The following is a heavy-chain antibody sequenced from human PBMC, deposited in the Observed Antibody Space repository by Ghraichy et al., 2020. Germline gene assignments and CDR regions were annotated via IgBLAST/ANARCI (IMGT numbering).Heavy chain of an antibody. CDR1: GFTFDDYA. Sequence: SLNISCAASGFTFDDYAMHWVRQAPGKGLEWVSGISWNSGSIGYADSVKGRFTISRDNAKNSLYLQMNSLRAEDTALYYCAKGSGGNLDYWGQGTLVTVSS. V-gene: IGHV3-9*01. CDR2: ISWNSGSI. J-gene: IGHJ4*02. CDR3: AKGSGGNLDY. D-gene: IGHD4-23*01.